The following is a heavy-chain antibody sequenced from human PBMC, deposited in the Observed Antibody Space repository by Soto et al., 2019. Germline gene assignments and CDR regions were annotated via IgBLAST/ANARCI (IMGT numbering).Heavy chain of an antibody. D-gene: IGHD3-10*01. V-gene: IGHV4-59*01. CDR1: GGSISSYY. CDR2: IYYNGGT. Sequence: QVQLQESGPGLVKPSETLSLTCTVSGGSISSYYLTWIRQPPGKGLEWIGYIYYNGGTNYNPSLKSRVTISLDTSKNQFSLNLSSVTAADTAVYYCARGAEWFGGRMDVWGQGTTVTVSS. J-gene: IGHJ6*02. CDR3: ARGAEWFGGRMDV.